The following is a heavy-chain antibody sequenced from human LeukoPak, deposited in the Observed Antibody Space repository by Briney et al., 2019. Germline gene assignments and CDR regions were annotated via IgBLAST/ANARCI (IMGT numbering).Heavy chain of an antibody. J-gene: IGHJ3*02. CDR1: GGSISSGDYY. CDR3: ARGHWNDGRDAFDI. Sequence: NSSQTLSLTCTVSGGSISSGDYYWSWIRQPPGKGLEWIGYIYYSGSTYYNPSLKSRVTISVDTSKNQFSLKLSSVTAADTAVYYCARGHWNDGRDAFDIWGQGTMVTVSS. V-gene: IGHV4-30-4*01. CDR2: IYYSGST. D-gene: IGHD1-1*01.